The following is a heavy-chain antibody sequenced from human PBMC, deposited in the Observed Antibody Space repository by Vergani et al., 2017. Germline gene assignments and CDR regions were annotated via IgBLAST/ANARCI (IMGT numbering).Heavy chain of an antibody. Sequence: QVQLQESGPGLVKPSETLSLTCTVSGGSISSYYWSWIRQPPGKGLEWIGYIYYSGSTYYNPSLKSRVTISVDTSKNQFSLKLSSVTAADTAVYYCASFLGGYFDYWGQGTLVTVSS. J-gene: IGHJ4*02. CDR1: GGSISSYY. D-gene: IGHD2/OR15-2a*01. V-gene: IGHV4-59*12. CDR3: ASFLGGYFDY. CDR2: IYYSGST.